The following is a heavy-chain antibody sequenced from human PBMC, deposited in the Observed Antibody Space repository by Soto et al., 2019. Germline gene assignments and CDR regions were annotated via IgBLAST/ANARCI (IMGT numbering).Heavy chain of an antibody. V-gene: IGHV4-30-4*01. CDR3: ARAAYLGYYGMDV. CDR1: GGSISSGDYY. CDR2: IYYSGST. J-gene: IGHJ6*02. D-gene: IGHD3-16*01. Sequence: SETLSLTCTVSGGSISSGDYYWRWIRQPPGQGLEWIGYIYYSGSTYYNPSLKSRVTISVDTPKNQFSLKLSTVTAADTAVSYCARAAYLGYYGMDVLGRETTGTVSS.